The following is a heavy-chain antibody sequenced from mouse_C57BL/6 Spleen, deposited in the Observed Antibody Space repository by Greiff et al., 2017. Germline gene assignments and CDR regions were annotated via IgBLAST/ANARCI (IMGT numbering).Heavy chain of an antibody. CDR2: ISSGSSTI. Sequence: VQLKESGGGLVKPGGSLKLSCAASGFTFSDYGMHWVRQAPEKGLEWVAYISSGSSTIYYADTVKGRFTISRDNAKNTLFLQMTSLRSEDTAMYYCARGRYYYGSEYFDVWGTGTTVTVSS. D-gene: IGHD1-1*01. CDR1: GFTFSDYG. V-gene: IGHV5-17*01. CDR3: ARGRYYYGSEYFDV. J-gene: IGHJ1*03.